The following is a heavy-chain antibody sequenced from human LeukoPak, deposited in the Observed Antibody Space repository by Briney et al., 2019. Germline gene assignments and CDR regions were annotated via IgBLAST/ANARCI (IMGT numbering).Heavy chain of an antibody. Sequence: ALVKVSCKASGYTFTGYYMHWVRQAPGQGLEWMGWINPNSGGTNYAQKFQGRVTMARDTSISTAYMELSRLRSDDTAVYYCARSRDSSSSPRNYYYYMDVWGKGTTVTISS. CDR2: INPNSGGT. D-gene: IGHD6-13*01. V-gene: IGHV1-2*02. CDR1: GYTFTGYY. CDR3: ARSRDSSSSPRNYYYYMDV. J-gene: IGHJ6*03.